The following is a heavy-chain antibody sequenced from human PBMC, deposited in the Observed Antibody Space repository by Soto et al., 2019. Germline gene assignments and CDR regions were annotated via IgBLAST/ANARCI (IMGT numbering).Heavy chain of an antibody. CDR2: IDPSDSYT. CDR1: GYSFTSYW. Sequence: PGESLKISCKGSGYSFTSYWISWVRQMPGKGLEWMGRIDPSDSYTNYSPSFQGHVTISADKSISTAYLQWSSLKASDTAMYYCARHLVDTAMVMGPSWDYWGQGTLVTVSS. D-gene: IGHD5-18*01. CDR3: ARHLVDTAMVMGPSWDY. V-gene: IGHV5-10-1*01. J-gene: IGHJ4*02.